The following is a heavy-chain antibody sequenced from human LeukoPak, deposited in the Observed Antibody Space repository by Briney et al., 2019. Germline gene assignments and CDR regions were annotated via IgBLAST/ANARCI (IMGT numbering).Heavy chain of an antibody. Sequence: ASVKVSCKASGYTFTSYGISWVRQAPGQGLEWMGWISAYNGNTNYAQKLQGRVTMTTDTSTSTAYMELRSLRSDDTAVCYCARDSYYDSSGYSLEWNYWGQGTLVTVSS. CDR2: ISAYNGNT. CDR1: GYTFTSYG. V-gene: IGHV1-18*01. D-gene: IGHD3-22*01. CDR3: ARDSYYDSSGYSLEWNY. J-gene: IGHJ4*02.